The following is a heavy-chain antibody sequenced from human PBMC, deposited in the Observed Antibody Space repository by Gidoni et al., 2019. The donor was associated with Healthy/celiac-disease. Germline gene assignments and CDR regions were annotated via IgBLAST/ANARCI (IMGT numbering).Heavy chain of an antibody. D-gene: IGHD1-7*01. CDR2: MNPNSGNT. J-gene: IGHJ6*02. CDR3: ARGWNYADGMDV. Sequence: QVQLVQSGAEVKKPGASVQASCKASGYTFTSYDIKWVRQATGQGLEWMGWMNPNSGNTGYAQKFQGRVTMTRTTSISTAYMELSSLRSEDTAVYYCARGWNYADGMDVWGQGTTVTVSS. V-gene: IGHV1-8*01. CDR1: GYTFTSYD.